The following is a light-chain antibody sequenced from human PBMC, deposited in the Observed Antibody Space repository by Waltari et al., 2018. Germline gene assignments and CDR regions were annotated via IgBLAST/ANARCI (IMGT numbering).Light chain of an antibody. V-gene: IGLV8-61*01. CDR2: NTN. CDR1: SGSVAANNC. CDR3: FLYLGDGIWV. Sequence: QTVVTQEPSFSVSPGGTVTLTCGLTSGSVAANNCPSWYQQTPGQAPRTLVHNTNVRSYGVHGRFSVSIRGNKAALSISGAQADDESEYHCFLYLGDGIWVFGGGTKLTGL. J-gene: IGLJ3*02.